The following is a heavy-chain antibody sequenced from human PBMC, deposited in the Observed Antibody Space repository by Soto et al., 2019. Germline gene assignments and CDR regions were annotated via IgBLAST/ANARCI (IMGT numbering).Heavy chain of an antibody. D-gene: IGHD1-1*01. CDR1: GFTFRDYW. Sequence: GGSLRLSCAAAGFTFRDYWMTWLRQAPGRGLEWVANMNQDGSEKNYVDSAKGRFTISRDNAKNSLYLQLNSLRAEDTSVYYCSSRAVRNDTYYFDYWGPGALVTVSS. J-gene: IGHJ4*02. CDR2: MNQDGSEK. V-gene: IGHV3-7*01. CDR3: SSRAVRNDTYYFDY.